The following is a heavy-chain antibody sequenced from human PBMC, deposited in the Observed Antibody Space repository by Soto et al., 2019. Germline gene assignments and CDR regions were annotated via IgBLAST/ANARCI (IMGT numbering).Heavy chain of an antibody. Sequence: QLVQSGAEVKKPGASVKVSCKASGYTFIIYGIAWVRQAPGQGLEWMGWISGYNGDTKYAQKLQGRVTMTTDTSTSTAYMELRSLRSDDTAVYYCARRVGVAPMYDAYDVWGRGTMVTVSS. CDR2: ISGYNGDT. V-gene: IGHV1-18*01. CDR1: GYTFIIYG. D-gene: IGHD2-15*01. CDR3: ARRVGVAPMYDAYDV. J-gene: IGHJ3*01.